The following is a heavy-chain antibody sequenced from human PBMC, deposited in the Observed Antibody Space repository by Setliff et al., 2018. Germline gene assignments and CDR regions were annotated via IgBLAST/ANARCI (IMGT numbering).Heavy chain of an antibody. Sequence: PGGSLRLSCAASGFTFSDYYTSWIRQAPGKGLEWVSYISGSGYTIYYADSVKGRFTISRDNAKNSMYLQMTSLRAEDTAVYYCAREPTVTTLDYWGQGTLVTVSS. D-gene: IGHD4-4*01. CDR3: AREPTVTTLDY. CDR1: GFTFSDYY. CDR2: ISGSGYTI. V-gene: IGHV3-11*04. J-gene: IGHJ4*02.